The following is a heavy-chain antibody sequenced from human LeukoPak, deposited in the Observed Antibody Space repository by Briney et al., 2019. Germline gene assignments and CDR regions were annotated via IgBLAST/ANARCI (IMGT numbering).Heavy chain of an antibody. CDR3: AKSLFTSATGTGRAFHI. CDR2: ISASGDVT. V-gene: IGHV3-23*01. D-gene: IGHD1-1*01. Sequence: PGGSLRLSCAASGFTFSKFPMGWVRQAPGRGLEWVSAISASGDVTLYADSLRGRFTISRDNSKSTLYLQMNGLRAEDTAIFYCAKSLFTSATGTGRAFHIWGQGTRVTVSS. J-gene: IGHJ3*02. CDR1: GFTFSKFP.